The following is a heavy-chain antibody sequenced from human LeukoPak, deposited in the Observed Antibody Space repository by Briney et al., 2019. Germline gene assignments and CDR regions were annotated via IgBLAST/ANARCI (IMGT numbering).Heavy chain of an antibody. J-gene: IGHJ3*02. Sequence: GGSLRLSCAASGFTFSRYWMHWVRQAPGKGLVWVSRINSDGSSTSYADSVKGRFTISRDNAKNTLYLQMNSLRAEDTAVYYCTRGTLYCSGGYCYHDIWGQGTMVTVSS. V-gene: IGHV3-74*01. CDR1: GFTFSRYW. CDR3: TRGTLYCSGGYCYHDI. CDR2: INSDGSST. D-gene: IGHD2-15*01.